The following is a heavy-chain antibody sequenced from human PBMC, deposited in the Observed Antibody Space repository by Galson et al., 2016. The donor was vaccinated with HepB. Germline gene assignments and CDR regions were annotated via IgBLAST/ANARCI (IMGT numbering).Heavy chain of an antibody. D-gene: IGHD5-24*01. Sequence: QSGAEVKKPGESLKISCKGSGYSFTNYWIGWVRQMPGKGLEWMGIINPDDSDTRYSPSFQGQVTISADKSISTAYLQWSSLKASDTAMYYCARNHGYNKYYYYYYGMDVWGQGTTVTVSS. CDR3: ARNHGYNKYYYYYYGMDV. CDR2: INPDDSDT. CDR1: GYSFTNYW. J-gene: IGHJ6*02. V-gene: IGHV5-51*01.